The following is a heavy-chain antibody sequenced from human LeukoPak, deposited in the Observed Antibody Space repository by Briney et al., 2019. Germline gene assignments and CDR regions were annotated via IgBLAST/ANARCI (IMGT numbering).Heavy chain of an antibody. CDR2: ISSSGSTI. CDR1: GFTFSSYE. J-gene: IGHJ6*03. D-gene: IGHD3-3*01. V-gene: IGHV3-48*03. Sequence: GGSLRLSCAASGFTFSSYEMNWVRQAPGKGLEWVSYISSSGSTIYYADSVKGRFTISRDNAKNSLYLQMNSLRAEDTAVYYCARDFSPPTNFGVVVYYYYYYMDVWGKGTTVTVSS. CDR3: ARDFSPPTNFGVVVYYYYYYMDV.